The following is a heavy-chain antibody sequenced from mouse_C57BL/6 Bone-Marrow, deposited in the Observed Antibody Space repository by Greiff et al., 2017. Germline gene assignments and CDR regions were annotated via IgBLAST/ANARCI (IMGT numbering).Heavy chain of an antibody. CDR1: GYTFTSYT. CDR2: INPSSGYT. V-gene: IGHV1-4*01. Sequence: VQLQQSGAELARPGASVKMSCKASGYTFTSYTMHWVKQRPGQGLEWIGYINPSSGYTKYNQKFKDKATLTADESSSTAYMQLSSLTSEDSAVYYCARGGLRLPFAYWGQGTLVTVSA. D-gene: IGHD3-2*02. J-gene: IGHJ3*01. CDR3: ARGGLRLPFAY.